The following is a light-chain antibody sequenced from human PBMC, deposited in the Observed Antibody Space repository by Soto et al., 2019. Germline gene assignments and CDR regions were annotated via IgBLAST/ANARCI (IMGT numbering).Light chain of an antibody. CDR1: QSVSSS. V-gene: IGKV3-20*01. CDR2: GAS. CDR3: QQYGSSLSIT. J-gene: IGKJ5*01. Sequence: EIVLTQSPATLSVSPGERATLSFGASQSVSSSLAWYQQKPGQAPRLLIYGASSRATGIPDRFSGSGSVTDFTLTISRLEPEDFAVYYCQQYGSSLSITFGQGTRLEIK.